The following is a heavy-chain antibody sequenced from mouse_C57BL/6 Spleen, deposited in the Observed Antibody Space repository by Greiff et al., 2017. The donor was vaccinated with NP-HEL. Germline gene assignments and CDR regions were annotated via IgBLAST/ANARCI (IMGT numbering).Heavy chain of an antibody. CDR1: GYTFTDYE. Sequence: QVTLKESGAELVRPGASVTLSCKASGYTFTDYEMHWVKQTPVHGLEWIGAIDPETGGTAYNQKFKGKAILTADKSSSTAYMELRSLTSEDSAVYYCTRGIRPNYYGPVYFDYWGQGTTLTVSS. CDR2: IDPETGGT. V-gene: IGHV1-15*01. J-gene: IGHJ2*01. D-gene: IGHD1-1*01. CDR3: TRGIRPNYYGPVYFDY.